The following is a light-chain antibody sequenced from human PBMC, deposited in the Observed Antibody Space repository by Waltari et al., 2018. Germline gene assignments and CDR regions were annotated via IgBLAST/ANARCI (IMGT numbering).Light chain of an antibody. J-gene: IGKJ4*01. CDR2: DAS. Sequence: DIQMTQSPSSLSASVGDRVTITCQASQDISNYLNWYQQKPGKAPKLLIYDASNLKTGVPSRFSGRGSGTDFTFTISSLQPEDIATYYCQQYDNLPLTFGGGTKVEIK. V-gene: IGKV1-33*01. CDR3: QQYDNLPLT. CDR1: QDISNY.